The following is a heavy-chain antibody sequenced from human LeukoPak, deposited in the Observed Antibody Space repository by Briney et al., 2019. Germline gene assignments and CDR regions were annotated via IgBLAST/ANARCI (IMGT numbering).Heavy chain of an antibody. CDR3: ARGQQLWLLGHGNWFDP. Sequence: GASVKVSCKASGYTFTSYAMNWVRQATGQGLEWMGWINTNTGNPTYAQGFTGRFVFSLDTSVSTAYLQISSLKAEDTAVYYCARGQQLWLLGHGNWFDPWGQGTLVTVSS. J-gene: IGHJ5*02. CDR2: INTNTGNP. V-gene: IGHV7-4-1*02. D-gene: IGHD5-18*01. CDR1: GYTFTSYA.